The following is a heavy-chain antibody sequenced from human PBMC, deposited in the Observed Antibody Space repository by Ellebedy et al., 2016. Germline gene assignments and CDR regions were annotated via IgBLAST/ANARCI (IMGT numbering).Heavy chain of an antibody. CDR2: ISGAGYTT. D-gene: IGHD3-16*01. J-gene: IGHJ5*02. V-gene: IGHV3-23*01. CDR3: ARGVGGTSLNWFDP. CDR1: GFSFSNYF. Sequence: GGSLRLXCATSGFSFSNYFMTWIRRAPGKGLEWVATISGAGYTTFFADSVKGRFTISRDNAKNSVYLQMNSLRGEDTALYYCARGVGGTSLNWFDPWGQGTLVTVSS.